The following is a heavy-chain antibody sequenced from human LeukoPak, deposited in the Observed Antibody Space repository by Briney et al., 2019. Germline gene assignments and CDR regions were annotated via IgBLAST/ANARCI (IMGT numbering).Heavy chain of an antibody. J-gene: IGHJ4*02. CDR2: ISYDGSNK. V-gene: IGHV3-30*04. Sequence: GGSLRLSCAASGFTFSSYAMHWVRQAPGKGLEWVAVISYDGSNKYYADSVKGRFTISRDNSKNTLYLQMNGLRAEDTAVYYCARVELPIAVAGDDYWGQGTLVTVSS. CDR3: ARVELPIAVAGDDY. D-gene: IGHD6-19*01. CDR1: GFTFSSYA.